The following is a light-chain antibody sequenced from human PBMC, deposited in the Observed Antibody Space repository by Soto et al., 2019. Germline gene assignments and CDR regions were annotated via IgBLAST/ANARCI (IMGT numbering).Light chain of an antibody. CDR3: RQLGNYVRT. J-gene: IGKJ1*01. V-gene: IGKV3-20*01. CDR1: QSLSSTF. Sequence: EIVLTQSPGTLSLSPGERATLSCRASQSLSSTFLVWYQQKPGQAPILLIYGASTRATGIPATLSGSGSGTAFTLIISSLEDEDFAVYYCRQLGNYVRTFGQGTEVEV. CDR2: GAS.